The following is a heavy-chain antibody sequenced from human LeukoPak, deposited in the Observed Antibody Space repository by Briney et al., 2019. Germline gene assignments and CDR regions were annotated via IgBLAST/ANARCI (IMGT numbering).Heavy chain of an antibody. CDR1: GYTFTGYY. CDR3: ARGIFMGTDHDY. J-gene: IGHJ4*02. Sequence: ASVKASCKASGYTFTGYYMHWVRQAPGQGLGWMGWINPNSGGTNYAQKFQGRVTMTRDTSISTAYMELSRQRSDDTAVYYCARGIFMGTDHDYWGQGTLVTVSS. D-gene: IGHD5-18*01. CDR2: INPNSGGT. V-gene: IGHV1-2*02.